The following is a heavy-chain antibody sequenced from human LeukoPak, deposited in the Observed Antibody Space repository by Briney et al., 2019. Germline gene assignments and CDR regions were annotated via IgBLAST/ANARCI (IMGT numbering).Heavy chain of an antibody. CDR1: GGSISSYD. V-gene: IGHV4-4*07. Sequence: SETLSLTCTASGGSISSYDWSWIRQPPGKGLEWIGRIYTSGSTNYNPSLKSRVTMSVDTSKNQFSLKLSSVTAADTAVYYCAREGGANRPLDYWGQGTLVTVSS. CDR2: IYTSGST. J-gene: IGHJ4*02. CDR3: AREGGANRPLDY. D-gene: IGHD4/OR15-4a*01.